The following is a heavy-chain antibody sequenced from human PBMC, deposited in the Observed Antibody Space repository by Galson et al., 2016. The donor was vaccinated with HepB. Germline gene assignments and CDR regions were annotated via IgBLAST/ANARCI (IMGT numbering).Heavy chain of an antibody. J-gene: IGHJ4*02. CDR2: INSRGDTT. Sequence: SLRLSCAASGFSFSSYAMSWVRQAPGKGLEWVSYINSRGDTTYYGDSLKGRFTTSRDNAKNSLYLEMNSLTDDDTAIYYCATFVGLGGSGWGQGTLVTVSS. D-gene: IGHD3/OR15-3a*01. CDR1: GFSFSSYA. CDR3: ATFVGLGGSG. V-gene: IGHV3-48*02.